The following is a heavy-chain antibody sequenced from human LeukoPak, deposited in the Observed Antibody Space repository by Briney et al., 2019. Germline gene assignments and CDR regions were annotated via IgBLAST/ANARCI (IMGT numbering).Heavy chain of an antibody. Sequence: ASVKVSCKASGYTFTSYAMHWVRQAPGQRLEWMGWINAGNGNTKYSQKFQGRVTITRDTSASTAYMELSSLRSEDTAVYYCARVGLAYYYYGMDVWGQGTTVTVSS. CDR3: ARVGLAYYYYGMDV. V-gene: IGHV1-3*01. J-gene: IGHJ6*02. CDR2: INAGNGNT. D-gene: IGHD3-10*01. CDR1: GYTFTSYA.